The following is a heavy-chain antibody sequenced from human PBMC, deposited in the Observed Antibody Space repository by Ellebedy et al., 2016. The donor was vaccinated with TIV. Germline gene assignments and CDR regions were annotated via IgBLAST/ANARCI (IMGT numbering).Heavy chain of an antibody. V-gene: IGHV3-21*01. CDR2: ISSSSSYI. Sequence: GGSLRLXXAASGFTFSSYSMNWVRQAPGKGLEWVSSISSSSSYIYYADSVKGRFTISRDNAKNSLYLQMNSLRAEDTAVYYCARDRDDAFDIWGQGTMVTVSS. CDR3: ARDRDDAFDI. J-gene: IGHJ3*02. CDR1: GFTFSSYS.